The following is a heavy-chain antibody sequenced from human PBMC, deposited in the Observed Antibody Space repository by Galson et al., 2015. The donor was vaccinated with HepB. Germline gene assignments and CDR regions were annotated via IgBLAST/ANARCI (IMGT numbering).Heavy chain of an antibody. J-gene: IGHJ4*02. CDR2: ISYDGSNK. CDR1: GFTFSSYA. V-gene: IGHV3-30*04. CDR3: ARGAEQWLVRTPPIGY. D-gene: IGHD6-19*01. Sequence: SLRLSCAASGFTFSSYAMHWVRQAPGKGLEWVAVISYDGSNKYYADSVKGRFTISRDNSKNTLYLQMNSLRAEDTAVYYCARGAEQWLVRTPPIGYWGQGTLVTVSS.